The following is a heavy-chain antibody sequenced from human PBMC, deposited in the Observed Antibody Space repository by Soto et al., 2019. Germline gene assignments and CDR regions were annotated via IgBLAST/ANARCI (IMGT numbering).Heavy chain of an antibody. CDR3: AGRLDGAHEDCDY. D-gene: IGHD4-17*01. J-gene: IGHJ4*02. Sequence: QVQLVQSGAEVKKPGSSVKVSCKASGGTFSSYIISWVRQAPGQGLEWMGRIIPILGIANYAQKFQGRVQIAPANSTSTACRASSSLRPEDTAVYHWAGRLDGAHEDCDYRGQGTLVTVSS. V-gene: IGHV1-69*02. CDR2: IIPILGIA. CDR1: GGTFSSYI.